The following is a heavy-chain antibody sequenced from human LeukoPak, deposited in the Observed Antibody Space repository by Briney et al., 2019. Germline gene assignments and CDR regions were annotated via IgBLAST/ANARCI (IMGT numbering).Heavy chain of an antibody. D-gene: IGHD3-16*01. J-gene: IGHJ4*02. V-gene: IGHV3-53*01. CDR2: IYSAGNT. Sequence: PGGSLRLSCTVSGFTVSSNSMSWVRQAPGKGLEWVSFIYSAGNTHYSDSVKGRFTISIDNSKNTLYLQMNSLRAEDTAVYYCARRAGAYTHPYDYWGQGTLVTVPS. CDR1: GFTVSSNS. CDR3: ARRAGAYTHPYDY.